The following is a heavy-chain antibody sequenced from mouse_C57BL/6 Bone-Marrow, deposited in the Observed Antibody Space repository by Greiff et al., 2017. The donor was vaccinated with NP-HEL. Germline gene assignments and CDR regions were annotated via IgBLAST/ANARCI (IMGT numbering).Heavy chain of an antibody. J-gene: IGHJ3*01. V-gene: IGHV2-5*01. CDR3: AIPVYYDYSWFAY. CDR1: GFSLTSYG. CDR2: IWRGGST. D-gene: IGHD2-4*01. Sequence: QVQLQQSGPGLVQPSQSLSITCTVSGFSLTSYGVHWVRQSPGKGLAWLGVIWRGGSTDYNAAFMSRLSITKDNSKSQVFFKMNSLQADDTAIYYCAIPVYYDYSWFAYWGQGTLVTVSA.